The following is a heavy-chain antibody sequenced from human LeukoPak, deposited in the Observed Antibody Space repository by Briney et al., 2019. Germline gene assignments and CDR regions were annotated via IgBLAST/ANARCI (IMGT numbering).Heavy chain of an antibody. J-gene: IGHJ4*02. D-gene: IGHD6-13*01. CDR1: GGSISSYY. V-gene: IGHV4-59*01. Sequence: KPSETLSLTCTVSGGSISSYYWSWIRQPPGKGLEWIGYISDSVSTNYNPSLKSRVSISVDTSNNQFSLKLSSVTAADTAVYYCARGQQQLSRWGQGTLATVSS. CDR2: ISDSVST. CDR3: ARGQQQLSR.